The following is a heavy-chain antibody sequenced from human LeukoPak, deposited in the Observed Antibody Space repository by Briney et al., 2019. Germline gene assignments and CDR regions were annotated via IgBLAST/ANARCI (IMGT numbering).Heavy chain of an antibody. D-gene: IGHD1-26*01. V-gene: IGHV4-4*07. CDR3: AREEIVGATYLFDY. CDR2: IYTSGST. Sequence: PSETLSLTCTVSGGSISSYYWGWIRQPAGKGLEWIGRIYTSGSTDYNPSLKSRVTISVDKSKNQFSLKLSSVTAADTAVYYCAREEIVGATYLFDYWGQGTLVTVSS. J-gene: IGHJ4*02. CDR1: GGSISSYY.